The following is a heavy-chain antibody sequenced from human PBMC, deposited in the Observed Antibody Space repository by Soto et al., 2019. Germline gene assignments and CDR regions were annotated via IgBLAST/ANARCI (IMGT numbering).Heavy chain of an antibody. CDR2: INAGNGNT. Sequence: GASVNVSCKASGYTFTSYAMHWVRQAPGQRLEWMGWINAGNGNTKYSQKFQGRVTITRDTSASTAYMELSSLRSEDTAVYYCARSIVVVPALDYWGQGTLVTVSS. D-gene: IGHD2-21*02. CDR1: GYTFTSYA. V-gene: IGHV1-3*01. CDR3: ARSIVVVPALDY. J-gene: IGHJ4*02.